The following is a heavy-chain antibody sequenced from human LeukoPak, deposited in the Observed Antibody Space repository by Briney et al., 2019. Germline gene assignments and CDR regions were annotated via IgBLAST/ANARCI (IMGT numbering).Heavy chain of an antibody. CDR1: GFTFDDYA. D-gene: IGHD3-16*01. CDR3: AKDHTYDYYYGMDV. V-gene: IGHV3-9*01. Sequence: GGSLRLSCAASGFTFDDYAMHWVRQAPGKGLEWVSGISWNNGSIGYADSVKGRFTISRDNAKNSLYLQMNSLRAEDTALYYCAKDHTYDYYYGMDVWGQGTTVTVSS. J-gene: IGHJ6*02. CDR2: ISWNNGSI.